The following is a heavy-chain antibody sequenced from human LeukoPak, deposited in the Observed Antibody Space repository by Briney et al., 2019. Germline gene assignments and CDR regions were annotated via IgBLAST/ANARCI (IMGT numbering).Heavy chain of an antibody. Sequence: PSGGSLRLSCAASGFTFDDYAMHWVRQAPGKGLEWVSGISWNSGSIGYADSVKGRFTISRDNAKNSLYLQMNSLRAEDTALYYCAKLSGSGSYIWGQGTLVTVSS. CDR3: AKLSGSGSYI. D-gene: IGHD3-10*01. J-gene: IGHJ4*02. CDR1: GFTFDDYA. CDR2: ISWNSGSI. V-gene: IGHV3-9*01.